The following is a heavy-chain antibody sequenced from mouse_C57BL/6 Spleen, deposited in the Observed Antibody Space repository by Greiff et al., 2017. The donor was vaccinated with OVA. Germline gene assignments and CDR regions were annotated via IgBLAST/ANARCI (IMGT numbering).Heavy chain of an antibody. CDR3: AREGQIFPFAY. D-gene: IGHD3-3*01. CDR2: IYPSDSET. CDR1: GYTFTSYW. Sequence: QVQLQQPGAELVRPGSSVKLSCKASGYTFTSYWLDWVKQRPGQGLEWIGNIYPSDSETHYNQKFKDKATLTVDKSSSTAYMQLSSLTSEDSAVYYCAREGQIFPFAYWGQGTLVTVSA. J-gene: IGHJ3*01. V-gene: IGHV1-61*01.